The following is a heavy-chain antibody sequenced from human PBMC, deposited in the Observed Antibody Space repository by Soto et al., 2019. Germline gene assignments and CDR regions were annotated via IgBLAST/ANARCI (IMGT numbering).Heavy chain of an antibody. Sequence: RGSLKLSCAASGFTFSTYSMTWVRQAPGKGLEWVSSISSASTYADSVKGRFTISRDNAKNSLYLQMNSLRDEDTDVYYCAREMAFHMDVWCKANTVYVSS. J-gene: IGHJ6*03. CDR1: GFTFSTYS. V-gene: IGHV3-21*01. CDR2: ISSAST. CDR3: AREMAFHMDV.